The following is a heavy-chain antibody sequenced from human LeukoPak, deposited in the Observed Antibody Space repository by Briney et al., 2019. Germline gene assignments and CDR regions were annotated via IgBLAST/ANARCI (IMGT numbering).Heavy chain of an antibody. CDR3: ARDSGGVVGATAYFDY. CDR2: IHHSGST. V-gene: IGHV4-38-2*02. CDR1: GYSISSGYY. J-gene: IGHJ4*02. Sequence: PSETLSLTCVVSGYSISSGYYWGWIRQPPGKGLEWIGNIHHSGSTYYNPSLKSRVTISVDTSKNQFSLKLSSVTAADTAVYYCARDSGGVVGATAYFDYWGQGTLVTVSS. D-gene: IGHD1-26*01.